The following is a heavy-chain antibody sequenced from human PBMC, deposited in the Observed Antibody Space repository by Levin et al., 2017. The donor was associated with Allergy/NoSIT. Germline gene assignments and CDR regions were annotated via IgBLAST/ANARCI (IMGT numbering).Heavy chain of an antibody. CDR2: IYYSGST. J-gene: IGHJ4*02. D-gene: IGHD5-12*01. V-gene: IGHV4-59*08. Sequence: SETLSLTCTVSGGSISSYYWSWIRQPPGKGLEWIGYIYYSGSTSYNRSLKSRVTISVDTPKNQFSLKLSSVTAADTAVYYCARHSGYELETDYWGQGTLVTVSS. CDR3: ARHSGYELETDY. CDR1: GGSISSYY.